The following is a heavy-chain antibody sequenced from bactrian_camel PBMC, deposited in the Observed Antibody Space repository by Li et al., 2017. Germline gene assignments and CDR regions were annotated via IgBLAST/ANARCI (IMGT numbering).Heavy chain of an antibody. V-gene: IGHV3S42*01. CDR3: ASRRPCSDYAGPKPPSQWNEYHY. CDR1: GFTFSSYA. J-gene: IGHJ4*01. D-gene: IGHD4*01. Sequence: VQLVESGGGLVQPGGSLRLSCATSGFTFSSYAMSWFRQAPGKGLEWVSSIDSDGGYTNYATSVKGRFTISRDNANNTQFLQMNSLKPEDTAMYYCASRRPCSDYAGPKPPSQWNEYHYWGQGTQVTVS. CDR2: IDSDGGYT.